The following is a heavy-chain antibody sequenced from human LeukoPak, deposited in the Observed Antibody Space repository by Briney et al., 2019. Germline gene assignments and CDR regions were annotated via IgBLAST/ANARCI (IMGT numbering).Heavy chain of an antibody. CDR3: ARHLGMSTMDY. CDR1: GGSISSSNKY. Sequence: PSETLSLTCTVSGGSISSSNKYWGWIRQSPGKGLEWIGNFFYSGSTYYNPSLKSRVTISVDTSKNQFSLNLRSVTAADTAVYYRARHLGMSTMDYWGQGTLVTVSS. CDR2: FFYSGST. V-gene: IGHV4-39*01. J-gene: IGHJ4*02. D-gene: IGHD5/OR15-5a*01.